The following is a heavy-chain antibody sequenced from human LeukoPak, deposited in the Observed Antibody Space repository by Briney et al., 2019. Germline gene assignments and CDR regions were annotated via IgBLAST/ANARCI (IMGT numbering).Heavy chain of an antibody. J-gene: IGHJ4*02. D-gene: IGHD2-21*02. V-gene: IGHV3-9*01. Sequence: PGRSLRLSCAASGFTFDDYAMHWVRQAPGKGLEWVSGISWNSGSIGYADSVKGRFTISRDNAKNSLYLQMNSLRAEDTAVYYCARSMYCGGDCYYYFDYWGQGTLVTVAS. CDR2: ISWNSGSI. CDR1: GFTFDDYA. CDR3: ARSMYCGGDCYYYFDY.